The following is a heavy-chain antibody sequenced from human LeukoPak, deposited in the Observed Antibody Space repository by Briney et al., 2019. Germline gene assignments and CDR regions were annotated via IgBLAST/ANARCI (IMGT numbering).Heavy chain of an antibody. CDR3: ARGLFDYDFWSGYLVGYYYYYMDV. D-gene: IGHD3-3*01. Sequence: SETLSLTCTVSGDSISSSSFHWGWIRQPPGKGLEWIGSIYDSGNTNYNPSLKSRVTISVDTSKNQISLKVSSVTATDTAVYYCARGLFDYDFWSGYLVGYYYYYMDVWGKGTTVTVSS. CDR1: GDSISSSSFH. CDR2: IYDSGNT. V-gene: IGHV4-39*01. J-gene: IGHJ6*03.